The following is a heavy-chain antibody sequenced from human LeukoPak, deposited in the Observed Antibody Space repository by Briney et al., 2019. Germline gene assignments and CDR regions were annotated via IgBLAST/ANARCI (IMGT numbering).Heavy chain of an antibody. CDR3: ARRSGSLWEALRNSRYFDY. D-gene: IGHD1-26*01. Sequence: PGESLKISCKGSGYSFTSYWIGWVRQMPGKGLEWMGIIYPGDSDTRYSPSFQGQVTISADKSISTAYLQWSSLKASDTAMYYCARRSGSLWEALRNSRYFDYWGQGTLVTVSS. CDR1: GYSFTSYW. J-gene: IGHJ4*02. V-gene: IGHV5-51*01. CDR2: IYPGDSDT.